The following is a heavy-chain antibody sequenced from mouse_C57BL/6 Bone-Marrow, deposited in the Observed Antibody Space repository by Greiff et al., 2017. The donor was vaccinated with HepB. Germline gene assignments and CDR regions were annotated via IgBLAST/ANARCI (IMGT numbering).Heavy chain of an antibody. CDR1: GYTFSSYW. CDR3: ARPNALYYYGSGYAMDY. J-gene: IGHJ4*01. D-gene: IGHD1-1*01. CDR2: IHPNSGST. Sequence: QVQLQQPGAELVKPGASVKLSCNASGYTFSSYWMHWVKQRSGQGLEWIGMIHPNSGSTNYNEKFNSKATLTVDKSSRTAYMQLSSLTSGDSAVYYCARPNALYYYGSGYAMDYWGQGTSVTVSS. V-gene: IGHV1-64*01.